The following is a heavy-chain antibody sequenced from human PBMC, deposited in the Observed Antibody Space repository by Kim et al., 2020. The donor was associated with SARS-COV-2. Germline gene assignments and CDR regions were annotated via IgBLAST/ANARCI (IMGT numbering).Heavy chain of an antibody. Sequence: GGSLRLSCAASGFTFSCCWMNWVRQAPGKGLEWLASIKHDGSEKYYVDSLKGRFTISRDNAKNSLYLQMNSLRPEDTAVYYCARTNVMDVWGQGTTVTVS. V-gene: IGHV3-7*01. J-gene: IGHJ6*02. CDR2: IKHDGSEK. CDR3: ARTNVMDV. CDR1: GFTFSCCW.